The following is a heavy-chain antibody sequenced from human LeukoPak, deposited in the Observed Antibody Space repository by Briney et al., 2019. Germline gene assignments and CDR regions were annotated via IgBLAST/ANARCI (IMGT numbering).Heavy chain of an antibody. Sequence: ASVKVSCNASGYMFTGYYMRWVRQAPGQGLEWMGWINPNSGGTNYAQKFQGRVTMTRDTSISTAYMDLNRLRSDDTAVYYCARVVAVTGTPVYSMDVWGKGTTVTVSS. V-gene: IGHV1-2*02. J-gene: IGHJ6*03. D-gene: IGHD6-19*01. CDR3: ARVVAVTGTPVYSMDV. CDR1: GYMFTGYY. CDR2: INPNSGGT.